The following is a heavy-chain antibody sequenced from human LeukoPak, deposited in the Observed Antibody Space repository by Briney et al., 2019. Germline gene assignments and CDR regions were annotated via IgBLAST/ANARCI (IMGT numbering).Heavy chain of an antibody. V-gene: IGHV3-30*02. D-gene: IGHD2-2*01. Sequence: PGGSLRLSCAASGFTFNIYGMHWVRQAPGKGLEWAAFILYDGSNKYYADSVKGRFTISRDNSKNTLYLQMNGLRAEDTAVYYCAKDKPIKVLPTAVDAFDIWGQGTMVTVSS. J-gene: IGHJ3*02. CDR2: ILYDGSNK. CDR1: GFTFNIYG. CDR3: AKDKPIKVLPTAVDAFDI.